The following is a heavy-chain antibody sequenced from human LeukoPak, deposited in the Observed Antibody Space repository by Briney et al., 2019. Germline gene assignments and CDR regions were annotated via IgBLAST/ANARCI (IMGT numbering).Heavy chain of an antibody. CDR3: ARASEGVVMNICYMDV. J-gene: IGHJ6*03. CDR1: GGSICSSSYY. V-gene: IGHV4-39*07. D-gene: IGHD3-3*01. CDR2: IYYSGST. Sequence: SETLSLTCTVSGGSICSSSYYWGWIRQPPGKGLEWIGSIYYSGSTYYNPSLKSRVTISVDTSKNQFSLKLSSVTAADTAVYYCARASEGVVMNICYMDVWGKGTTVTVSS.